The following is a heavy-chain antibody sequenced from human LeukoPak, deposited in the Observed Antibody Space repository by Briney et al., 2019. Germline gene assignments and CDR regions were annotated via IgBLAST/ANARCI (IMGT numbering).Heavy chain of an antibody. Sequence: GESLKISCKGSGYSFTSYWIGWVRQMPGKGLEWMGIIYPGDSDTRYSPSFQGQVTISADKSISTAYLQWSSLKASDTAMYYCARRRRSGTYEYFDYWAREPWSPSPQ. D-gene: IGHD1-26*01. CDR3: ARRRRSGTYEYFDY. J-gene: IGHJ4*02. CDR1: GYSFTSYW. V-gene: IGHV5-51*01. CDR2: IYPGDSDT.